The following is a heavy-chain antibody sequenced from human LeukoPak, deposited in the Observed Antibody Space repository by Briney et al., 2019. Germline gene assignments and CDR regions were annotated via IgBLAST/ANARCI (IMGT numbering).Heavy chain of an antibody. D-gene: IGHD3-22*01. V-gene: IGHV3-11*01. J-gene: IGHJ4*02. CDR3: ARDRLGDYDHSGYYDK. Sequence: GGSLRLSCAASGFTFSDYYMSWLRQAPGKGLEWVAYICDSGRTVYYADSVKGRFTISRDNAMNSVYLQMNNLRAEDTAVYYCARDRLGDYDHSGYYDKWGQGTLVTVSS. CDR2: ICDSGRTV. CDR1: GFTFSDYY.